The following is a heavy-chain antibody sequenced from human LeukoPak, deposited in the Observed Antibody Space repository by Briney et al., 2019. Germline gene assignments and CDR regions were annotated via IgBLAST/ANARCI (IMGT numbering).Heavy chain of an antibody. CDR2: ISTSGSYI. CDR3: AKWRELYCSGSSCSYFDY. Sequence: PGGSLRLSCAASGFTFSNFGMNWVRQAPGKGLEWVSSISTSGSYIYYADSVKGRFTISRDNARNSLYLQMNSLRAEDTAVYYCAKWRELYCSGSSCSYFDYWGQGTLVTVSS. V-gene: IGHV3-21*01. J-gene: IGHJ4*02. CDR1: GFTFSNFG. D-gene: IGHD2-15*01.